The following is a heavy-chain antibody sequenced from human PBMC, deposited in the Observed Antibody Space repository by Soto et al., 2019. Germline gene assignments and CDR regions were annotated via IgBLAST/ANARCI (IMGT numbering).Heavy chain of an antibody. D-gene: IGHD1-26*01. V-gene: IGHV1-18*01. J-gene: IGHJ4*02. CDR2: ISVYNGHT. CDR1: GFPFTSYA. Sequence: QVHLVQSGAEVKKPGASVKVSCKASGFPFTSYAISWVRQAPGQGLEWMGWISVYNGHTNYEQNFQGRVTMTTDTSTSTAYMELRSLRSDDTAVYYCARGIVGATPLDYWGQGTLVTVSS. CDR3: ARGIVGATPLDY.